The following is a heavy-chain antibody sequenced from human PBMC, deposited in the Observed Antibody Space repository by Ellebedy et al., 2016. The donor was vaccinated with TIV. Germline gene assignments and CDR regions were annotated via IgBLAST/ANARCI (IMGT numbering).Heavy chain of an antibody. CDR3: AKDPTLDSSDYYGDYFDF. J-gene: IGHJ4*02. CDR1: GFTFSGYV. CDR2: ILGSGGST. V-gene: IGHV3-23*01. D-gene: IGHD3-22*01. Sequence: GESLKISCAASGFTFSGYVMSWVRQAPGKGLDWVASILGSGGSTYYADSVKGRFTISRDNSKNTLYLQLSSLGAEDTAVYYCAKDPTLDSSDYYGDYFDFWGQGSLVTVSS.